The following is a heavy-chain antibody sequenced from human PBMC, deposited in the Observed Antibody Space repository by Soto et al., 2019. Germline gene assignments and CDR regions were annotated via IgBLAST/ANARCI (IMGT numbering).Heavy chain of an antibody. CDR3: TTDSGFSWCWVDP. D-gene: IGHD6-13*01. CDR2: INSKNVGGAI. CDR1: GFTFSQAW. V-gene: IGHV3-15*01. Sequence: TGGSLRLSCVGSGFTFSQAWMSWVRQTPGKGLEWVGRINSKNVGGAIDYAEPVRGRFTISRDDSENTVFLQMDGLKSEDTGVYYCTTDSGFSWCWVDPWGLGTLVTVSS. J-gene: IGHJ5*02.